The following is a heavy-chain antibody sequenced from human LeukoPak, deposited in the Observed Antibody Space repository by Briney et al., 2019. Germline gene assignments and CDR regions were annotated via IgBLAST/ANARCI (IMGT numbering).Heavy chain of an antibody. Sequence: SETPSLTCAVYGGSFSGYYWSWIRQPPGKGLEWIGEISHSGSTDYNPSLKSRVTISADTSKNQFSLKLSSVTAADTAVYYCARIDYSDYENDAFDIWGQGTMVTVSS. J-gene: IGHJ3*02. CDR1: GGSFSGYY. CDR2: ISHSGST. D-gene: IGHD4-11*01. CDR3: ARIDYSDYENDAFDI. V-gene: IGHV4-34*01.